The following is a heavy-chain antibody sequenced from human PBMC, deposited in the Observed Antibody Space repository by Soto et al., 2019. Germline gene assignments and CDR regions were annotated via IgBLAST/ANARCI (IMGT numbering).Heavy chain of an antibody. CDR1: GGSISSTDYY. V-gene: IGHV4-39*01. CDR3: AGRRDPDGAYFDS. CDR2: MYYSVSD. J-gene: IGHJ4*02. D-gene: IGHD4-17*01. Sequence: SETLSLTCTVSGGSISSTDYYWGWIRLPPGKGLEWIATMYYSVSDYYNPSLKSRVTLSVDTSENQFSLKMNSVTAADTAVYYCAGRRDPDGAYFDSWGQGTPVTVSS.